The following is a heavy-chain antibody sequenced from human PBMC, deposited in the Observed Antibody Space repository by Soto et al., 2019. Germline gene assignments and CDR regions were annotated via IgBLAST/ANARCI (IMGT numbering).Heavy chain of an antibody. J-gene: IGHJ6*03. Sequence: EVQLLESGGGLVQPGGSLRLSCAASGFTFSSYAMSWVRQAPGKGLEWVSAISGSGGSTYYADSVKGRFTISGDNSKNTLYLQMNSLRAEDTAVYYCAKDQAYGYDFWSGYFMDVWGKGTTVTVSS. CDR3: AKDQAYGYDFWSGYFMDV. CDR1: GFTFSSYA. D-gene: IGHD3-3*01. CDR2: ISGSGGST. V-gene: IGHV3-23*01.